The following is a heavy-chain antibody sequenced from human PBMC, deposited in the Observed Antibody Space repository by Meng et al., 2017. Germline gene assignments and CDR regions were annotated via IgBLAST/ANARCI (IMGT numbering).Heavy chain of an antibody. CDR1: GFTFSSYW. D-gene: IGHD6-13*01. CDR3: AREVFGYSSSWYRVPDY. V-gene: IGHV3-74*01. CDR2: INSDGSST. J-gene: IGHJ4*02. Sequence: GESLKIPCAASGFTFSSYWMHWVRQAPGKGLVWVSRINSDGSSTSYADSVKGRFTISRDNAKNTLYLQMNSLRAEDTAVYYCAREVFGYSSSWYRVPDYWGQGTLVTVSS.